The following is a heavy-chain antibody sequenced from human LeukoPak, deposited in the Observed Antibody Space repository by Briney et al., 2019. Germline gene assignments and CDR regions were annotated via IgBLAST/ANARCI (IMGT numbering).Heavy chain of an antibody. Sequence: PGGSLRLSCAASGFTLRSYEMNWVRQAPGKGLEWVSYISSDGYKNYADSVRGRFTISRDNAKNSMHLQMDSLRVDDTAVYYCATSRGNDYWGQGTLVTVSS. J-gene: IGHJ4*02. D-gene: IGHD5-24*01. CDR3: ATSRGNDY. CDR2: ISSDGYK. V-gene: IGHV3-48*03. CDR1: GFTLRSYE.